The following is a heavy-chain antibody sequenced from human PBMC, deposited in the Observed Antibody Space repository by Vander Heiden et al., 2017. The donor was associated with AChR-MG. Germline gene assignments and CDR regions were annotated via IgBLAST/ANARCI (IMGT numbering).Heavy chain of an antibody. CDR3: AKDQKWDWFDP. D-gene: IGHD1-26*01. V-gene: IGHV3-23*01. CDR1: GLTFRCSA. J-gene: IGHJ5*02. CDR2: IKPGGDNT. Sequence: EVQLLESGVGLVQPGGSLRISCAASGLTFRCSALSWVRQPPGRGLEWVSAIKPGGDNTYYADSVKGRFTISRDNSKNTLYLQMNSLRAEDTAVYYCAKDQKWDWFDPWGQGTLVTVSS.